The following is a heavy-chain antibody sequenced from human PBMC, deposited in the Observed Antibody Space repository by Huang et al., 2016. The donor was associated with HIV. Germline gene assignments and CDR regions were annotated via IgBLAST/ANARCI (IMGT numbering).Heavy chain of an antibody. V-gene: IGHV4-30-4*08. Sequence: QVQLQESGPGLVKPSQTLSLTCTVSGGSISSGGYFWSWIRQPPGNGLGGSWTSLHSGNTYYNPSLRSRAILSRDTSRQQLYLRLTSLTDAETAMYYCARDPDSREGHWGQGTLVTVSS. CDR1: GGSISSGGYF. CDR2: SLHSGNT. J-gene: IGHJ4*02. CDR3: ARDPDSREGH.